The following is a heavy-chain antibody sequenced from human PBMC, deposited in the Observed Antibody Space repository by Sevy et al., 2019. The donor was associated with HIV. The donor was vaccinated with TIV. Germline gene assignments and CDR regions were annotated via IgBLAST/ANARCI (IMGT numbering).Heavy chain of an antibody. Sequence: ASVKVSFKASGYTFTGYYMHWVRQAPGQGLEWMGWINPNSGGTNYAQKFQGRVTMTRDTSISTAYMELSRLRSDDTAVYYCARDPSTSKITMVRGLFDYWGQGTLVTVSS. J-gene: IGHJ4*02. CDR1: GYTFTGYY. V-gene: IGHV1-2*02. CDR3: ARDPSTSKITMVRGLFDY. D-gene: IGHD3-10*01. CDR2: INPNSGGT.